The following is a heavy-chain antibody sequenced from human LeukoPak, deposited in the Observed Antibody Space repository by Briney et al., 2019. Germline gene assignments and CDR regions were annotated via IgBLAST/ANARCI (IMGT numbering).Heavy chain of an antibody. D-gene: IGHD4-17*01. CDR3: TRSPYPTTDDAFDI. CDR2: IRSKAYGGTT. Sequence: GGSLRLSCTASGFTFGDYAMSWFRQAPGKGLEWVGFIRSKAYGGTTEYAASVKGRFTISRDDSKSIAYLQMNSLKTEDTAVYYCTRSPYPTTDDAFDIWGQGTMVTVSS. V-gene: IGHV3-49*03. J-gene: IGHJ3*02. CDR1: GFTFGDYA.